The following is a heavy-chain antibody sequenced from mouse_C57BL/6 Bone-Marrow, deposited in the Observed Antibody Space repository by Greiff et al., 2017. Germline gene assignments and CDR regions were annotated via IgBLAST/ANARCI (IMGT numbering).Heavy chain of an antibody. CDR2: LSYDGSN. CDR1: GYSFTSGYS. Sequence: ESGPGLVKPSQSLSLTCSVTGYSFTSGYSWNWIRQLPGNKLEWMGYLSYDGSNNYNPSLKNRISITRDTSKNQFFLKLNSVTTENTATYYCAREVSYWGQGTTLTVSS. V-gene: IGHV3-6*01. CDR3: AREVSY. J-gene: IGHJ2*01. D-gene: IGHD6-2*01.